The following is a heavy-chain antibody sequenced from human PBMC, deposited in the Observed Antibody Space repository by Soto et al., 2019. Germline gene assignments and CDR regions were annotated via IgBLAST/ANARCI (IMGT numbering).Heavy chain of an antibody. D-gene: IGHD3-9*01. CDR3: ASDTTYDILNASYGYWFDP. Sequence: EVQLVESGGGLVKPGGSLRLSCAASGFTFSSYNMNWVRQAPGKGLEWVSSISSSSTYIYYADSVKGRFTISRDNAKNSLFLQMNSLRAEDTAVYYCASDTTYDILNASYGYWFDPWGQGTLVTVSS. V-gene: IGHV3-21*01. J-gene: IGHJ5*02. CDR2: ISSSSTYI. CDR1: GFTFSSYN.